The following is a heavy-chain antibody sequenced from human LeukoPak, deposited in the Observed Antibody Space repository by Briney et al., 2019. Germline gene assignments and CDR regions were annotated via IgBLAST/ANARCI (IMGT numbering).Heavy chain of an antibody. J-gene: IGHJ6*02. Sequence: GGSLRLSCAASGFTFSNYIMNWVRQAPGKGLEWVSYISSSSTTIYYADSVKGRFTISRDNAKNSLYLQMDSLRAEDTAVYYCVTRGYYGSGSLYYGMDVWGQGTTVTVSS. CDR3: VTRGYYGSGSLYYGMDV. CDR1: GFTFSNYI. V-gene: IGHV3-48*01. CDR2: ISSSSTTI. D-gene: IGHD3-10*01.